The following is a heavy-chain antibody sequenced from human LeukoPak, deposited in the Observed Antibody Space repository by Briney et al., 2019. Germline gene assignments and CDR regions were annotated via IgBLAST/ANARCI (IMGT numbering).Heavy chain of an antibody. V-gene: IGHV3-49*03. J-gene: IGHJ4*02. Sequence: GGSLRLSCTASGFTFGDYAMSWFRQAPGKGLEWVGFIRSKTYGGTTEYAASVKGRLTISRDDSKSIAYLQVNSLKTEDTAVYYCTRERPTYYYDNNGPFDYWGQGTLVTVSS. CDR1: GFTFGDYA. D-gene: IGHD3-22*01. CDR2: IRSKTYGGTT. CDR3: TRERPTYYYDNNGPFDY.